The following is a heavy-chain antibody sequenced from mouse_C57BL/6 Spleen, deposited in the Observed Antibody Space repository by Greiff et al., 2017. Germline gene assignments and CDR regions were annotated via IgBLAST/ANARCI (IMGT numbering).Heavy chain of an antibody. CDR1: GYTFTGYW. Sequence: QVQLQQSGAELMKPGASVKLSCKATGYTFTGYWIEWVKQRPGHGLEWIGEILPGRGSTNYNKKFKGKATFTADTSSNTAYMQLSSLTTEDSSIYCCAIRQLRLGFADWGQGTLGTVSA. J-gene: IGHJ3*01. V-gene: IGHV1-9*01. CDR2: ILPGRGST. D-gene: IGHD3-2*02. CDR3: AIRQLRLGFAD.